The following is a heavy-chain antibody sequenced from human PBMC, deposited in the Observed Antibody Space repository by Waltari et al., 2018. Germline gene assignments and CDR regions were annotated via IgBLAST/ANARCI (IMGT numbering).Heavy chain of an antibody. J-gene: IGHJ6*03. Sequence: QVQLVQSGAEVKKPGASVKVSCKASGYTFNSYDINWVRQATGHGLEWMGWMNPNSGNTGYAQKFQGRVTMTRNTSISTAYMELSSLRSEDTAVYYCARGGYYDFWSGYYDYYMDVWGKGTTVTVSS. CDR2: MNPNSGNT. CDR3: ARGGYYDFWSGYYDYYMDV. CDR1: GYTFNSYD. V-gene: IGHV1-8*01. D-gene: IGHD3-3*01.